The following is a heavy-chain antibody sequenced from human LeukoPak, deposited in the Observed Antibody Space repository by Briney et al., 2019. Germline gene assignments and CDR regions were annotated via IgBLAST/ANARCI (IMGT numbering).Heavy chain of an antibody. CDR3: ARDRNTFGVDY. J-gene: IGHJ4*02. V-gene: IGHV3-7*01. Sequence: GGSLRLTCAASGFTFSSYWMNWVRQAPGKGLEWVANIKQDGSEKYYVDSVKGRFTISRDNAKNSLYLQMNSLRAEDTAVYYCARDRNTFGVDYWGQGTLVTVSS. CDR2: IKQDGSEK. D-gene: IGHD3-10*01. CDR1: GFTFSSYW.